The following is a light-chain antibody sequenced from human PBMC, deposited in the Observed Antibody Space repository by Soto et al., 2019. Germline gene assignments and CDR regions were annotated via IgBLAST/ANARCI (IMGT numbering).Light chain of an antibody. Sequence: EIVLTQSPATLSLSPGERATLSCRASQSVSSYLAWYQQKPGQAPRLLIYDASNRATGIPARFSGSGSGTDFTLTISSLEPEDCSVYYCHQRSNWPQVTFGGGTKVEIK. CDR2: DAS. J-gene: IGKJ4*01. V-gene: IGKV3-11*01. CDR3: HQRSNWPQVT. CDR1: QSVSSY.